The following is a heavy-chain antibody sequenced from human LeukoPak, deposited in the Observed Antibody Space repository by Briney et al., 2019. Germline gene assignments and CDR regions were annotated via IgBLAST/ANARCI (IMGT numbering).Heavy chain of an antibody. Sequence: GASATVSCKACGYTFTSYAMHWVRQAPGQRLEWMGWINAGNGNTKYSQKFQGRVTITRDTSASTAYMELSSLRSEDTAVYYCASRIDSGSYLALDYWGQGTLVTVSS. CDR3: ASRIDSGSYLALDY. CDR1: GYTFTSYA. J-gene: IGHJ4*02. D-gene: IGHD3-10*01. V-gene: IGHV1-3*01. CDR2: INAGNGNT.